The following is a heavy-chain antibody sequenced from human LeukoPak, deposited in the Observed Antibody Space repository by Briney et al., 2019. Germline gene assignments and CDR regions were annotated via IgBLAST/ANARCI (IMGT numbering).Heavy chain of an antibody. V-gene: IGHV3-21*01. J-gene: IGHJ6*02. CDR3: ARGDISGWYGGIPVRMAA. D-gene: IGHD6-13*01. CDR1: GFTLSSYS. CDR2: ISSSSSHI. Sequence: GGSLTLSCAASGFTLSSYSMNWVRQAPGKGGEWVSSISSSSSHIYDAASVKGRFTISRANAQNSLYLQMNSLRGEDTAVYYCARGDISGWYGGIPVRMAAWGQGATVTVSS.